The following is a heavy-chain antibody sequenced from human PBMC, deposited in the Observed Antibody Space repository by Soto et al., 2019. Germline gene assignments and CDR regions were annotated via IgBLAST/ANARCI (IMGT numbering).Heavy chain of an antibody. V-gene: IGHV4-4*02. D-gene: IGHD1-1*01. J-gene: IGHJ4*02. Sequence: PSETLCLTCAVAGGSIRSSNWWSWVRQPPGKGLEWIGEIYHSGSTNYNASLKSRVTISVDKSKNQFSLKLSSVTAADTAVYYCARAPYKFIRRASYYFDYWGQGTLVTVSS. CDR2: IYHSGST. CDR1: GGSIRSSNW. CDR3: ARAPYKFIRRASYYFDY.